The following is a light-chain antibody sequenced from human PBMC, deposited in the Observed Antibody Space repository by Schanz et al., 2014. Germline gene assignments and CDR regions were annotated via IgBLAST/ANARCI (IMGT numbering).Light chain of an antibody. Sequence: QSALTQPASVSGSPGQSITISCTGTSSDVGNYNYVSWYQQHPGKAPKLIIYDVSNRPSGVSHRFSGSKSGNTASLTISGLQAEDEADYYCSSSTTNSSLDVFGTGTKLTVL. J-gene: IGLJ1*01. V-gene: IGLV2-14*03. CDR1: SSDVGNYNY. CDR2: DVS. CDR3: SSSTTNSSLDV.